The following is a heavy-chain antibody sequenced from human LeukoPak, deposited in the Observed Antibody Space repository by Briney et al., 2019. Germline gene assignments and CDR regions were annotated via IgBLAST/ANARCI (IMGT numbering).Heavy chain of an antibody. V-gene: IGHV3-23*01. CDR3: AKRRGLSSSSRAFDI. Sequence: GGSLRLSCAASRFTFSSYAMSWVRQAPGKGLEWVSAISGSGGSTYYADSVKGRFTISRDNSKNTLYLQMNSLRAEDTALYYCAKRRGLSSSSRAFDIWGQGTMVTVSS. CDR2: ISGSGGST. D-gene: IGHD6-6*01. CDR1: RFTFSSYA. J-gene: IGHJ3*02.